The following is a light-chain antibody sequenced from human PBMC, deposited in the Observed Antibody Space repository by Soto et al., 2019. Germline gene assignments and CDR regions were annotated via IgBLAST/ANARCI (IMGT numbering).Light chain of an antibody. CDR3: HQYYNIPFT. Sequence: DIVMTQSPDSLAVSLGERATINCKSSQSVLYSSNNENYLAWYQQKPGQPPKLLIYWASTRESGVPDRFSGSRSGADFTLTISSLQAEDVAVYYCHQYYNIPFTFGPGTKVDIK. V-gene: IGKV4-1*01. CDR1: QSVLYSSNNENY. J-gene: IGKJ3*01. CDR2: WAS.